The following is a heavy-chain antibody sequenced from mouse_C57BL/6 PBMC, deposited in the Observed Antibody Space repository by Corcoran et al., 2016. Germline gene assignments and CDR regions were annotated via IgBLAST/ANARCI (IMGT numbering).Heavy chain of an antibody. J-gene: IGHJ1*03. CDR1: GYTFTTYG. CDR3: AKGTDYGSSYGYFDV. CDR2: INTYSGVP. V-gene: IGHV9-3*01. Sequence: QIQLVQSGPELKKPGETVKISCKASGYTFTTYGMSWVKQAPGKGLKWMGWINTYSGVPTYADDFKGRFASSLETSASTAYLQINNLKNEDTATYFCAKGTDYGSSYGYFDVWGTGTTVTVSS. D-gene: IGHD1-1*01.